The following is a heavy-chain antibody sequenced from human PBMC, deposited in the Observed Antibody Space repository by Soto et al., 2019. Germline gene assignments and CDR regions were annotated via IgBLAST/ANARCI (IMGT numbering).Heavy chain of an antibody. J-gene: IGHJ4*02. CDR3: ASYGDYDF. CDR2: ISPILGIA. CDR1: GGTFSSYT. V-gene: IGHV1-69*02. D-gene: IGHD4-17*01. Sequence: QVQLVQSGGEVKKPGSSVQVSCKASGGTFSSYTISWVRQPPGQGVEWMGRISPILGIANYAQKFQGRVTITADKSPSTAYMALSSLRSEDTAVYYCASYGDYDFWGQGTLVTVSS.